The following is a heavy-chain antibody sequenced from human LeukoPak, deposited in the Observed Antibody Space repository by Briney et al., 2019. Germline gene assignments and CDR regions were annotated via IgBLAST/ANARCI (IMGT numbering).Heavy chain of an antibody. Sequence: GGSLRLSCAASGFTFSSYSMNWVRQAPGKGLEWVSSISSSSSYIYYADSVKGRFTISRDNAKDSLYLQMNSLRAEDTAVYYCARSFLSIAAAATDYWGQGTMVTVSS. CDR2: ISSSSSYI. V-gene: IGHV3-21*01. CDR3: ARSFLSIAAAATDY. J-gene: IGHJ4*02. D-gene: IGHD6-13*01. CDR1: GFTFSSYS.